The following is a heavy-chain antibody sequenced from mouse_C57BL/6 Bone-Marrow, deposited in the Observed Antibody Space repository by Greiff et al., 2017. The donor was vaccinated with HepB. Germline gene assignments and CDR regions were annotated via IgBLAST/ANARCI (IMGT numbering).Heavy chain of an antibody. CDR3: ARRGLRREAWFAY. V-gene: IGHV1-82*01. CDR2: IYPGDGDT. D-gene: IGHD2-2*01. Sequence: VKLQQSGPELVKPGASVKISCKASGYAFSSSWMNWVKQRPGKGLEWIGRIYPGDGDTNYNGKFKGKATLTADKSSSTAYMQLSSLTSEDSAVYFCARRGLRREAWFAYWGQGTLVTVSA. CDR1: GYAFSSSW. J-gene: IGHJ3*01.